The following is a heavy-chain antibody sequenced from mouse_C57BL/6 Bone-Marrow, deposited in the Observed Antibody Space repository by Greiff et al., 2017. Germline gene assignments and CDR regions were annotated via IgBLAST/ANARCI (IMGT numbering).Heavy chain of an antibody. CDR1: GFTFSDYG. Sequence: EVKLMDSGGGLVKPGGSLKLSCAASGFTFSDYGMHWVRQAPEKGLEWVAYISSGSSTIYYADTVKGRFTISRDNAKNTLFLQMTSLRSEDTAMYYCASPSLLTSYWYFDVWGTGTTVTVSS. CDR2: ISSGSSTI. CDR3: ASPSLLTSYWYFDV. D-gene: IGHD1-2*01. J-gene: IGHJ1*03. V-gene: IGHV5-17*01.